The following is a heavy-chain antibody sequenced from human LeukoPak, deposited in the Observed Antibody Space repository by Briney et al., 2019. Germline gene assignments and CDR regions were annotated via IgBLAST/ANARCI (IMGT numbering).Heavy chain of an antibody. CDR1: GFTFDDYA. CDR3: AKPAYSYGSKYPFGY. J-gene: IGHJ4*02. D-gene: IGHD5-18*01. V-gene: IGHV3-43D*03. Sequence: GGSLRLSCAASGFTFDDYAMHWVRQAPGKGLEWVSLISWDGGSTYYADSVKGRFTISRDNSKNSLYLQMNSLRAEDTAVYYCAKPAYSYGSKYPFGYWGQGTLVTVSS. CDR2: ISWDGGST.